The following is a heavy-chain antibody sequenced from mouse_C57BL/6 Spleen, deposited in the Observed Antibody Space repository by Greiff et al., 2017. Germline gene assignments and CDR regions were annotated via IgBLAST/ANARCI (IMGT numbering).Heavy chain of an antibody. CDR2: INPNNGGT. J-gene: IGHJ3*01. D-gene: IGHD2-2*01. CDR1: GYTFTDYY. CDR3: ARPQGYDVFAY. Sequence: VQLQQSGPELVKPGASVKISCKASGYTFTDYYMNWVKQSHGKSLEWIGDINPNNGGTSYNQKFKGKATLTVDKSSSTAYMELRSLTSEDSAVYYCARPQGYDVFAYWGQGTLVTVSA. V-gene: IGHV1-26*01.